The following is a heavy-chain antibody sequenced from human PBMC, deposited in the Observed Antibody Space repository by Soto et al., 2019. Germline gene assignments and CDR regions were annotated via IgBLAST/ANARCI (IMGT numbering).Heavy chain of an antibody. V-gene: IGHV4-4*07. D-gene: IGHD2-2*03. J-gene: IGHJ3*02. Sequence: QVQLQESGPVQVKPSETLTLTCSVSGGSIRNYYWSWIRQSAGKGLEWIGRIYTSGTTIYNPSLTSRVTMSVETSENQFSLRLKSVTAADTAIYYCARVLSGYFSGDAFDIWGQGTMVTVFS. CDR3: ARVLSGYFSGDAFDI. CDR1: GGSIRNYY. CDR2: IYTSGTT.